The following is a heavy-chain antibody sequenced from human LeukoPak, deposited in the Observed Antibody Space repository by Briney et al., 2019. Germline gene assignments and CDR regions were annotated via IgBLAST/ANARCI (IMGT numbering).Heavy chain of an antibody. CDR1: GGSISSGGYS. J-gene: IGHJ4*02. CDR3: ARSITMVRGVMAFTFDY. CDR2: IYYSEST. D-gene: IGHD3-10*01. Sequence: KPSETLSLTCTVSGGSISSGGYSWSWIRQHPGKGLEWIGYIYYSESTYYNPSLKSRVTISVDTSKNQFSLKLSSVTAADTAVYYCARSITMVRGVMAFTFDYWGQGTLVTVSS. V-gene: IGHV4-31*03.